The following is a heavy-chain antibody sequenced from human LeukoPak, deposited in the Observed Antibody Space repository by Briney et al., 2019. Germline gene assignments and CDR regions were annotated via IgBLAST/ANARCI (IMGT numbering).Heavy chain of an antibody. V-gene: IGHV3-23*01. CDR3: ARGGYDILTGYYKDYFDY. Sequence: GGSLRLSCAASGFTFSSYAMSWVRQAPGKGLEWVSAISGSGGSTYYADSVKGRFTISRDNSKNTLYLQMNSLRAEDTAVYYCARGGYDILTGYYKDYFDYWGQGTLVTVSS. CDR2: ISGSGGST. D-gene: IGHD3-9*01. J-gene: IGHJ4*02. CDR1: GFTFSSYA.